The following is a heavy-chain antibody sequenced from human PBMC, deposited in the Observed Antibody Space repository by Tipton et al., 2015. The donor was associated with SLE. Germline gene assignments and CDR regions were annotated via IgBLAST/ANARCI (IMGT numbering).Heavy chain of an antibody. J-gene: IGHJ4*02. D-gene: IGHD6-19*01. V-gene: IGHV4-59*11. CDR3: AGYDSGWFPFDC. CDR1: GGSISGHY. CDR2: IYYSGST. Sequence: TLSLTCTVSGGSISGHYWSWIRQPPGKGLEWIGYIYYSGSTNYNPSLKSRVTISVDTSKSQFSLKLRSVTAADTAVYYCAGYDSGWFPFDCWGQGTLVTVSS.